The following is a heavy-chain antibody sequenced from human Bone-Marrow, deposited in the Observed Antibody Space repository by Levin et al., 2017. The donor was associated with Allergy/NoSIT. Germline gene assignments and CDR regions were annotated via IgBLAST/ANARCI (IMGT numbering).Heavy chain of an antibody. D-gene: IGHD3-10*01. Sequence: GGSLRLSCKASGSTFTGYHMHWVRQAPGQGLEWMGWINPNSGGTNYAQKFQGRVTMTRDTSISTAYMELSRLRSDDTAVYYCARTMVRGVSLNWFDPWGQGTLVTVSS. J-gene: IGHJ5*02. CDR2: INPNSGGT. CDR1: GSTFTGYH. V-gene: IGHV1-2*02. CDR3: ARTMVRGVSLNWFDP.